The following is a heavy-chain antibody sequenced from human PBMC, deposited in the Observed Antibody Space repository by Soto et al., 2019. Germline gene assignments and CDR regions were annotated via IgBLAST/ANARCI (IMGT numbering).Heavy chain of an antibody. Sequence: SGPLSLNCFVSCDSINNTYWFSWVRQAPEKWLEWIGEIYYSGITNYSPSLNSVVTISLDASKNQFSLKLSSVTAADTAVYFCAGVGGVDGYNYFNYWGQGTQVTVSS. J-gene: IGHJ4*02. CDR3: AGVGGVDGYNYFNY. D-gene: IGHD2-8*02. CDR1: CDSINNTYW. V-gene: IGHV4-4*02. CDR2: IYYSGIT.